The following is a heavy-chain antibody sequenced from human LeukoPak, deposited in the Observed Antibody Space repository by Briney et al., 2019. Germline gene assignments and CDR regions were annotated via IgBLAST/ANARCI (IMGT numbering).Heavy chain of an antibody. D-gene: IGHD3-9*01. CDR1: GFTFRNYG. CDR2: IDASGGTT. V-gene: IGHV3-23*01. J-gene: IGHJ4*02. CDR3: ARDGGGYDILIGWFDY. Sequence: PGGTLRLSCAASGFTFRNYGMGWVRQVPGKGLEWVSSIDASGGTTHYADSVKGRFTTSRNNSKNTLYLQMNSLTSEDTAVYYCARDGGGYDILIGWFDYWGQGTLVTVSS.